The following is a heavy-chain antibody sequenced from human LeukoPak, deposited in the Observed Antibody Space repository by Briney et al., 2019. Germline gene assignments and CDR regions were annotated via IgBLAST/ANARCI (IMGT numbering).Heavy chain of an antibody. CDR1: GGSISSGSYY. Sequence: SQTLSLTCTVSGGSISSGSYYWSWIRQPAGKVQEWIGRIYTSGCTNYNPSLKSRVTISVDTSKNQFSLKLSSVTAADTAVYYCARAGYSSSSTGLSWGQGTLVTVSS. D-gene: IGHD6-13*01. CDR2: IYTSGCT. V-gene: IGHV4-61*02. J-gene: IGHJ5*02. CDR3: ARAGYSSSSTGLS.